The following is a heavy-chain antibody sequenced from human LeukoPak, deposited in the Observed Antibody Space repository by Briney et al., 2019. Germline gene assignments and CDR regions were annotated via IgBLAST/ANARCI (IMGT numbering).Heavy chain of an antibody. Sequence: GGSLRLSCAASGFTFSVYSMNWVRQAPGRGLEWVSYISSDSGIIYYADSMKGRFTISRDNAKNSLYLQMDNLRAADTAVYYCARNYSPFDYWGQGTLVTVSS. J-gene: IGHJ4*02. CDR2: ISSDSGII. CDR1: GFTFSVYS. D-gene: IGHD3-10*01. CDR3: ARNYSPFDY. V-gene: IGHV3-48*01.